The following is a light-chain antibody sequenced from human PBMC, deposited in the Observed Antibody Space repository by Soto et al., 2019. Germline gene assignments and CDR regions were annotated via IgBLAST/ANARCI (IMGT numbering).Light chain of an antibody. CDR2: DAS. CDR1: QSISSK. J-gene: IGKJ2*01. CDR3: QQYNNWPPEYT. Sequence: EIVMTQSPATLSVSPGQRATLSCRASQSISSKLAWYQQKPGQAPRLLIYDASTRATGIPARFSGSGSGTGFNLTISSLQSEDFEVYYCQQYNNWPPEYTFGQGTKLEIK. V-gene: IGKV3D-15*01.